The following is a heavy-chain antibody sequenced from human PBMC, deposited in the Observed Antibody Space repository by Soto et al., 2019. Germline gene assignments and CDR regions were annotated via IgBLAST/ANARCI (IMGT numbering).Heavy chain of an antibody. CDR2: ITSKRYGGKT. Sequence: SGGSLRLSCITSGFTFGDYAMIWFRQAPGKGLEWVSFITSKRYGGKTEYAASVKGRFTISRDDSKSVAYLQMNSLRTDDTAVYYCSRLPPNNWGAPLDFWGQGTLVTVSS. D-gene: IGHD1-26*01. V-gene: IGHV3-49*03. CDR1: GFTFGDYA. J-gene: IGHJ4*02. CDR3: SRLPPNNWGAPLDF.